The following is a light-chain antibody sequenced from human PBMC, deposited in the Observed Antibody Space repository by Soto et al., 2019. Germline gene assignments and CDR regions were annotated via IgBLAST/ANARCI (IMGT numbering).Light chain of an antibody. CDR2: EVT. CDR3: SSFTSRFTFV. J-gene: IGLJ1*01. V-gene: IGLV2-14*01. CDR1: RSDVGAYNY. Sequence: QSVLTQPASVSGSPGQSIAISCTGTRSDVGAYNYVSSYQQHPGKAPKLMISEVTNRPSGASDRFSGSKSGNTASLTISGLQAEDEADYYCSSFTSRFTFVFGTGTKVTV.